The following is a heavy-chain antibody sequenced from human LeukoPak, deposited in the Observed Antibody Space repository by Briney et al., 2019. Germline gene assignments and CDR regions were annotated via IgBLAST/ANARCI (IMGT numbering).Heavy chain of an antibody. J-gene: IGHJ4*02. CDR1: GFTVSSNY. CDR3: AKDRPPYSSGCSDY. V-gene: IGHV3-53*01. Sequence: GGSLRLSCAASGFTVSSNYMSWVRQAPGKGLEWVSVIYSGGSTYYADSVKGRFTISRDNSKNTLYLQMNSLRAEDTAVYYCAKDRPPYSSGCSDYWGQGTLVTVSS. CDR2: IYSGGST. D-gene: IGHD6-19*01.